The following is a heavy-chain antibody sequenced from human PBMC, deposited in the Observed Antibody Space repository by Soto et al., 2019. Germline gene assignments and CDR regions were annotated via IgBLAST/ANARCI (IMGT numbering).Heavy chain of an antibody. V-gene: IGHV3-13*04. D-gene: IGHD5-18*01. CDR2: IGTAGDT. J-gene: IGHJ4*02. CDR3: ARYIYGYVDY. Sequence: GGSLRLSCSASGFTFSSYDMHWVRQGPGKGLEWVSAIGTAGDTNYAGSVKGRFTISRENAKNSLYLQMNSLRAEDTAVYYCARYIYGYVDYWGQGTLVTVSS. CDR1: GFTFSSYD.